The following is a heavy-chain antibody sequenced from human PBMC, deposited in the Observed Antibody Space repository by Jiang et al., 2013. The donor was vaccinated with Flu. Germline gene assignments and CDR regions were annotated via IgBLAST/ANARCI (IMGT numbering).Heavy chain of an antibody. V-gene: IGHV4-34*01. CDR3: ARVGEFLVDY. D-gene: IGHD3-10*01. CDR2: INHSGST. CDR1: GGSFSGYY. Sequence: LLKPSETLSLTCAVYGGSFSGYYWSWIRQPPEKGLEWIGEINHSGSTNYNPSLKSRVTISVDTSKNQFSLKLSSVTAADTAVYYCARVGEFLVDYWGQGTLVTVSS. J-gene: IGHJ4*02.